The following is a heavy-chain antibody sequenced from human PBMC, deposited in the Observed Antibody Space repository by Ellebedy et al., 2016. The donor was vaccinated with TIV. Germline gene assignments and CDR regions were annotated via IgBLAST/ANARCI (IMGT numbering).Heavy chain of an antibody. CDR2: TFYRSKWYN. Sequence: SETLSLTCAISGDSVSSSSAAWNWIRQSPSRGLEWLGRTFYRSKWYNDYAVSVKSRITINPDTSKDQFSLQLNSVTPEDTAVYYCARVRSSGWSYFDYWGQGTLVTVSS. V-gene: IGHV6-1*01. J-gene: IGHJ4*02. CDR3: ARVRSSGWSYFDY. CDR1: GDSVSSSSAA. D-gene: IGHD6-19*01.